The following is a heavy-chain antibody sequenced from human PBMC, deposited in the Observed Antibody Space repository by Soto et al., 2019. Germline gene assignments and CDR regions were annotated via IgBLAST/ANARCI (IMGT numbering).Heavy chain of an antibody. CDR3: ARPKLTRIFDY. CDR1: GGSISSGDYY. V-gene: IGHV4-39*01. Sequence: SXTLSLTCTVSGGSISSGDYYWSWIRQPPGKALEWIGSIYYSGSTYYNPSLKSRVTISVDTSKNQFSLKLSSVTAADTAVYYCARPKLTRIFDYWGQGTLVTVSS. D-gene: IGHD3-10*01. CDR2: IYYSGST. J-gene: IGHJ4*02.